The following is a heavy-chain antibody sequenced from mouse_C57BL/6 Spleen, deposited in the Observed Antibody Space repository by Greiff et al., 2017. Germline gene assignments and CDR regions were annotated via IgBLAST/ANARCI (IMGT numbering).Heavy chain of an antibody. CDR2: INPSNGGT. CDR3: AREVAHYAMDY. CDR1: GYTFTSYW. V-gene: IGHV1-53*01. Sequence: QVQLQQPGTELVKPGASVKLSCTASGYTFTSYWMHWVQQRPGQGLEWIGNINPSNGGTNYNEKFKSKATLTVDKSSSTAYMQLSSLTYEDAAVYSCAREVAHYAMDYWGQGTSVTVSS. D-gene: IGHD1-1*02. J-gene: IGHJ4*01.